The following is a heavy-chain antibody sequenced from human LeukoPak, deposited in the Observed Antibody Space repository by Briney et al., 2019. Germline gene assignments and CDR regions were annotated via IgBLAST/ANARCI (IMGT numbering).Heavy chain of an antibody. D-gene: IGHD5-12*01. CDR3: AREIGMVATGFLSGYFDY. Sequence: PGGSLRLSCAASGFTFSSYAMHWVRQAPGKGLEWVAVISYDGSNKYYADSVKGRFTISRDNSKDTLYLQMNSLRAEDTAVYYCAREIGMVATGFLSGYFDYWGQGTLVTVSS. CDR1: GFTFSSYA. V-gene: IGHV3-30*04. CDR2: ISYDGSNK. J-gene: IGHJ4*02.